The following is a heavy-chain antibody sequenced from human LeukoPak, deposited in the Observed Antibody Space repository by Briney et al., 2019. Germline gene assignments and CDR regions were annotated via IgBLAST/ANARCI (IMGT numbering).Heavy chain of an antibody. D-gene: IGHD3-16*01. CDR1: GFTFSSYG. CDR3: ARVDMITFGGALTG. Sequence: GGSLRLSCAASGFTFSSYGMHWVRQAPGKGLEWVAVISYDGSNKYYADSVKGRFTISRDNSKNTLYLQMNSLRAEDTAVYYCARVDMITFGGALTGWGQGTLVTVSS. J-gene: IGHJ4*02. V-gene: IGHV3-30*03. CDR2: ISYDGSNK.